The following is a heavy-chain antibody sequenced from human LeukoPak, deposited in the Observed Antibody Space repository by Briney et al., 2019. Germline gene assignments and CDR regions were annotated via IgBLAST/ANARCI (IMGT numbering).Heavy chain of an antibody. CDR1: GYSFTSYW. J-gene: IGHJ4*02. CDR2: IYPGDSDT. D-gene: IGHD3-22*01. V-gene: IGHV5-51*01. CDR3: ARWVVMPSTYFDY. Sequence: GESLKISCKDSGYSFTSYWIGWVRQMPGKGLEWMGIIYPGDSDTRYSPSFQGQVTISADKSISTAYLQWSSLKASDTAMYYCARWVVMPSTYFDYWGQGTLVTVSS.